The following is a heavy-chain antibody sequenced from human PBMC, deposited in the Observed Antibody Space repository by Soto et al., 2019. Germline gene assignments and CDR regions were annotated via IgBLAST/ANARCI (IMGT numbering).Heavy chain of an antibody. Sequence: ASVKVSCKASGYTFTTYGISWVRQAPGQRLKWMGWINVYNGNTKYAQKLQGRVTMTTDTSTSTAYMELRSLISDDTAVYYCARGVGSGIYYNQYNWFDPWGQGTLVTVSS. CDR2: INVYNGNT. J-gene: IGHJ5*02. CDR1: GYTFTTYG. V-gene: IGHV1-18*01. D-gene: IGHD3-10*01. CDR3: ARGVGSGIYYNQYNWFDP.